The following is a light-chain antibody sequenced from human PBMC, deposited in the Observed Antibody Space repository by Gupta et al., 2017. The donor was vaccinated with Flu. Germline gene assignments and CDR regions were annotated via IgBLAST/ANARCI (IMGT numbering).Light chain of an antibody. V-gene: IGKV2-30*01. CDR1: QSLLYSDGNAY. Sequence: DVVLTQFPLSLSVTLGQPASISCRASQSLLYSDGNAYLNWLQQRPGQSPRRLIYKASNRDSGVPDRISGSGSDTDFTFIISRVEAEDVGVYYCRQGKHWPKTFGQGTRVEIK. CDR3: RQGKHWPKT. CDR2: KAS. J-gene: IGKJ1*01.